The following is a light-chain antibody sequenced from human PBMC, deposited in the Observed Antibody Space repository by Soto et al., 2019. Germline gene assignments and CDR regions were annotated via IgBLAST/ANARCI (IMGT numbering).Light chain of an antibody. CDR2: DVS. V-gene: IGLV2-11*01. CDR3: CSYAGSYTYV. CDR1: SSDVGGYRY. Sequence: QSLLTQPRSVSGSPGQSVTISCTGTSSDVGGYRYVSWYQQHPGKAPKLMIYDVSTRPSGVPDRFSGSKSGNTASLTISGLQAEDEADYYCCSYAGSYTYVFGSGTKLTVL. J-gene: IGLJ1*01.